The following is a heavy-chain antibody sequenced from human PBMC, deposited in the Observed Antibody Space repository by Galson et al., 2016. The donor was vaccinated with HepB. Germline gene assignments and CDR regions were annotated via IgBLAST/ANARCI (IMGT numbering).Heavy chain of an antibody. J-gene: IGHJ4*02. Sequence: SLRLSCAASAFTFSTYGMRWVRQAPGKGLAWVAVISSAGSKKYYADSVKGRFTISRDNSKNTLYLQMNSLRTEDTAVYYCAKDPYYYGSGSYYFDYWGQGTLVTVSS. V-gene: IGHV3-30*18. CDR2: ISSAGSKK. CDR3: AKDPYYYGSGSYYFDY. D-gene: IGHD3-10*01. CDR1: AFTFSTYG.